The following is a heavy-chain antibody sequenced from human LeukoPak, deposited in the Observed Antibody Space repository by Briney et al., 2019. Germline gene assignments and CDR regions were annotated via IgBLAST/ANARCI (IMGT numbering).Heavy chain of an antibody. D-gene: IGHD5-18*01. CDR2: ISWNSGSI. Sequence: GRSLRLFCAASGFTFDDYAMHWVRQAPGKGLEWVSGISWNSGSIGYAVSVKGRFTISRDNAKNSLYLQMNSLRAEDTALYYCAKDGGYSNTYYYGMDVWGQGTTVTVSS. V-gene: IGHV3-9*01. CDR3: AKDGGYSNTYYYGMDV. CDR1: GFTFDDYA. J-gene: IGHJ6*02.